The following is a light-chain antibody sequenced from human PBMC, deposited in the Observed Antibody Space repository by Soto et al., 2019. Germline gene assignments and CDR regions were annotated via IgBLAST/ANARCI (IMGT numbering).Light chain of an antibody. CDR3: QKYNTARWT. Sequence: DIQMTQSPSSLSASVGDTVTLTCRASQSVDNYLKWYQQKPGRVPELLIYATSTLQSGVPSRFSGSGSGTDFTLTISSLQPEDVATYYCQKYNTARWTFGQGTKVDIK. J-gene: IGKJ1*01. CDR2: ATS. V-gene: IGKV1-27*01. CDR1: QSVDNY.